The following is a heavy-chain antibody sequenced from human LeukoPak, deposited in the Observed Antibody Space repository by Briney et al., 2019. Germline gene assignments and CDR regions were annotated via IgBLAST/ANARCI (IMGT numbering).Heavy chain of an antibody. Sequence: GGSLRLSCAASGFTFSSYAMSWVRQAPGKGLEWVSAISGSGGSTYYADSVKGRFTISRDNSKNTLYLQMNSLRAEGTAVYYCAKGGYCSSTSCYGVDAFDIWGQGTMVTVSS. CDR1: GFTFSSYA. CDR2: ISGSGGST. D-gene: IGHD2-2*01. V-gene: IGHV3-23*01. J-gene: IGHJ3*02. CDR3: AKGGYCSSTSCYGVDAFDI.